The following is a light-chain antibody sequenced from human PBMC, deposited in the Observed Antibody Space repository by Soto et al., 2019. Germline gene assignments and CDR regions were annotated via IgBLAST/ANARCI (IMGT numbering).Light chain of an antibody. CDR1: QSVPGNY. V-gene: IGKV3-20*01. CDR3: HQYTSPPWT. Sequence: EIVLTQSPGILSLSPGERATLSCRASQSVPGNYLAWFQQKRGQAPRLLVYGASSRATGIPDRFSGSGSGTDVTLTISRLEPQDFALYYCHQYTSPPWTVGQGTKVESK. J-gene: IGKJ1*01. CDR2: GAS.